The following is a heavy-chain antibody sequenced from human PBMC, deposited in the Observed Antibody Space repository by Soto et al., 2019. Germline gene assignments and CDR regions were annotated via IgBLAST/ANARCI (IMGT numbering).Heavy chain of an antibody. CDR2: INPSGGST. V-gene: IGHV1-46*03. Sequence: GASVKVSCKASGYTFINYYIHWVRQAPGQGLEWMGIINPSGGSTSYAQKFQGRVTMTRDTSTSTVYMELSSLRSEDTAVYYCARDQYSNYDGDFRYYYMDVWGKGTTVTVSS. J-gene: IGHJ6*03. CDR1: GYTFINYY. D-gene: IGHD4-4*01. CDR3: ARDQYSNYDGDFRYYYMDV.